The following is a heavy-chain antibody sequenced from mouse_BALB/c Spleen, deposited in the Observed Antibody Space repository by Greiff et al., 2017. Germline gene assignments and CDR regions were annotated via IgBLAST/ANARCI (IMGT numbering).Heavy chain of an antibody. CDR2: IWAGGST. CDR3: ARWLLSYYYAMDY. D-gene: IGHD2-3*01. CDR1: GFSLTSYG. V-gene: IGHV2-9*02. J-gene: IGHJ4*01. Sequence: QVQLKESGPGLVAPSQSLSITCTVSGFSLTSYGVHWVRQPPGKGLEWLGVIWAGGSTNYNSALMSRLSISKDNSKSQVFLKMNSLQTDDTAMYYCARWLLSYYYAMDYWGQGTSVTVSS.